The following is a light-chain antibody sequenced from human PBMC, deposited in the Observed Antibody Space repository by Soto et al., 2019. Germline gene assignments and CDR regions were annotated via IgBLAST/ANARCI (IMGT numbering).Light chain of an antibody. CDR3: CSYAGSTTRVV. CDR2: EVS. V-gene: IGLV2-14*01. J-gene: IGLJ2*01. Sequence: QSALTQPASVSGSPGQSIAISFTGTSSDVVTYKYVSWYQQHPGKAPKLMIYEVSIRPSGVSDRFSGSKSGNTGSLTISGLRPEDESYYYCCSYAGSTTRVVFGGGTKLTVL. CDR1: SSDVVTYKY.